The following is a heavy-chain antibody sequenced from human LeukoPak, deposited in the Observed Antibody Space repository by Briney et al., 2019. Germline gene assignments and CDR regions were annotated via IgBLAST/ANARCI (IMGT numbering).Heavy chain of an antibody. Sequence: GGSLRLSCAASGFSFSTYGMHWVRQAPGKGLEWVAFIRYDGSNKYYGDSVKGRFTISRDNSKNTLYLQMNSLRAEDTAVYYCAKRANWDHYHLDYWGQGTLVTVSS. V-gene: IGHV3-30*02. J-gene: IGHJ4*02. CDR3: AKRANWDHYHLDY. CDR2: IRYDGSNK. D-gene: IGHD1-1*01. CDR1: GFSFSTYG.